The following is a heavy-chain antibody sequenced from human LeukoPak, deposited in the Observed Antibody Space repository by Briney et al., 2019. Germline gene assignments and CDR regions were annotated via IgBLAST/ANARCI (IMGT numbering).Heavy chain of an antibody. CDR2: ISRRGNT. CDR3: ARHGEYYFDY. D-gene: IGHD3-10*01. Sequence: SESLSLTCAVYGGSFSGYYWSWIRQPPGKGLEWIGQISRRGNTNYNPSLKSRVTISVDTSKNQLSLKLSTVTAADTALYYCARHGEYYFDYWGQGTLVTVSS. V-gene: IGHV4-34*01. J-gene: IGHJ4*02. CDR1: GGSFSGYY.